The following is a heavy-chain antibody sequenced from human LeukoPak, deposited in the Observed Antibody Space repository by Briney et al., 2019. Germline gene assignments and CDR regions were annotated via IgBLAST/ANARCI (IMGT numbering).Heavy chain of an antibody. J-gene: IGHJ4*02. CDR3: AREGHNWNYYDNY. D-gene: IGHD1-7*01. V-gene: IGHV4-34*01. CDR1: GGSFSGYY. Sequence: SETLSLTCAVYGGSFSGYYWSWIRQPPGKGLEWIGEINHSGSTNYNPSLKSRVTISVDTSKNQFSLKLSSVTAADTAVYYCAREGHNWNYYDNYWGQGTLVTVSS. CDR2: INHSGST.